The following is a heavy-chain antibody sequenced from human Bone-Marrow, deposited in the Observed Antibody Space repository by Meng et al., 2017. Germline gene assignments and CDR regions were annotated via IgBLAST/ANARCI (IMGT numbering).Heavy chain of an antibody. V-gene: IGHV3-20*04. J-gene: IGHJ4*02. CDR1: GFTFDDYG. CDR3: ARAWGKPTFEQQLMGRTPHFDY. CDR2: INWNGGST. Sequence: GGSLRLSCAASGFTFDDYGMSWVRQAPGKGLEWVSGINWNGGSTGYADSVKGRFTISRDNAKNSLYLQMNSLRAEDTAVYYCARAWGKPTFEQQLMGRTPHFDYWGQGTLVTVSS. D-gene: IGHD6-13*01.